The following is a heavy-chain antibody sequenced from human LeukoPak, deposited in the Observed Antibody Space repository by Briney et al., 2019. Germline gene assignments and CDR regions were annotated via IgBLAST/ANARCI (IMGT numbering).Heavy chain of an antibody. CDR1: GGSISSSSYY. J-gene: IGHJ4*02. CDR3: ARSWGTGGWYYYDSSGNYFFDY. CDR2: IYYSGST. Sequence: SETLSLTCTVSGGSISSSSYYWGWIRQPPGKGLEWIGSIYYSGSTYYNPSLKSRVTISVDTSKNQFSLKLSSMTAADTAVYYCARSWGTGGWYYYDSSGNYFFDYWGQGTLVTVSS. D-gene: IGHD3-22*01. V-gene: IGHV4-39*01.